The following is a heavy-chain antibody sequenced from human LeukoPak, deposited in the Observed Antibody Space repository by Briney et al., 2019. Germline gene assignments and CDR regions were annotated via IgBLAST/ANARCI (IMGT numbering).Heavy chain of an antibody. CDR1: GFTFSSFA. V-gene: IGHV3-23*01. CDR3: AKAITLRGYSYGYFDY. D-gene: IGHD5-18*01. J-gene: IGHJ4*02. CDR2: ISGSGGST. Sequence: GGSLRLSCAAPGFTFSSFAMSWVRQAPGKGLEWVSDISGSGGSTYYADSVKGRITISRDNSKNTLYLQMNSLRAEDTAVYYCAKAITLRGYSYGYFDYWGQGTLVTVSS.